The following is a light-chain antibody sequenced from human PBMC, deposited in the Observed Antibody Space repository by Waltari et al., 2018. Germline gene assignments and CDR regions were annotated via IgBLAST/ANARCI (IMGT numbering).Light chain of an antibody. CDR1: RGSIASKH. CDR2: EYN. V-gene: IGLV6-57*01. Sequence: NFMLTQPHSVSESPGKTVTISCTRTRGSIASKHLPWYRQRPGTSPTTVIYEYNQRPSGVPDRFSGSIDSSSNSASLTISGLKTEDEADYYCQSYDSSSVVFGGGTKLTVL. J-gene: IGLJ2*01. CDR3: QSYDSSSVV.